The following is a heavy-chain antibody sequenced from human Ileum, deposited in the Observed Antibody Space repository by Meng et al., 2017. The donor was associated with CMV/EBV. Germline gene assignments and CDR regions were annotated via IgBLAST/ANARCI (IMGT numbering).Heavy chain of an antibody. D-gene: IGHD6-13*01. CDR1: GGSISSGTYY. Sequence: QVQLPEAGPGLVTPSETLSLTCTVTGGSISSGTYYWAWIRQSPGKGLEWIGSIYYSGSTYDNPSLKSRVTMSVDTFKNQFSLKLTSVTAADTAVYYCAGDWGPYSSRGYFDPWGQGTLVTVSS. J-gene: IGHJ5*02. CDR3: AGDWGPYSSRGYFDP. V-gene: IGHV4-39*07. CDR2: IYYSGST.